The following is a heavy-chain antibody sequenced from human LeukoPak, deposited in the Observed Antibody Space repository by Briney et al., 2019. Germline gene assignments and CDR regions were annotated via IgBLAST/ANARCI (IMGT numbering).Heavy chain of an antibody. CDR2: IYYSGST. D-gene: IGHD3-3*01. CDR3: ARGSGIFGLKFDY. CDR1: GGSISSSSYY. J-gene: IGHJ4*02. Sequence: SETLSLTCTVSGGSISSSSYYWSWIRQPPGKGLEWIGYIYYSGSTNYNPSLKSRVTISVDTSKNRFSLKLSSVTAADTAVYYCARGSGIFGLKFDYWGQGTLVTVSS. V-gene: IGHV4-61*01.